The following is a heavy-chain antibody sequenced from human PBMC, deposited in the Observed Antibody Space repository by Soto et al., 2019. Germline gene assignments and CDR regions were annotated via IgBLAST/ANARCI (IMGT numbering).Heavy chain of an antibody. D-gene: IGHD4-17*01. V-gene: IGHV3-30-3*01. CDR2: ISYDGSNK. J-gene: IGHJ1*01. CDR3: ARERSNDFQH. CDR1: GFTFSSYA. Sequence: QVQLVESGGGVVQPGRSLRLSCAASGFTFSSYAMHWVRQAPGKGLEWVAVISYDGSNKYYADSVKGRFTISRDNSKNTLYLQTNSLRAEDTAVYYCARERSNDFQHWGQGTLVTVSS.